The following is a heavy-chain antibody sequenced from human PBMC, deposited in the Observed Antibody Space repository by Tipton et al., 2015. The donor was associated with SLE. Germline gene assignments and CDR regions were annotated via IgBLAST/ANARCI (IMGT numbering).Heavy chain of an antibody. V-gene: IGHV3-9*01. CDR3: ARASGGLIDY. J-gene: IGHJ4*02. Sequence: SLRLSCAASGFTFDDYAMYWVRQAPGKALEWVSGITWSGGSIGYADSVKGRFTVSRDNAKNFLFLEINSLRAEDTAFYYCARASGGLIDYWGQGTLVTVSS. CDR2: ITWSGGSI. D-gene: IGHD3-16*01. CDR1: GFTFDDYA.